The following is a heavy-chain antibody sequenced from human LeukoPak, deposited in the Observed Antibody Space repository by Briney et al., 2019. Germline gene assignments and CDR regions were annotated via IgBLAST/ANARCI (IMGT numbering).Heavy chain of an antibody. CDR3: ARDQIVYCSSTSCYYYFDY. J-gene: IGHJ4*02. D-gene: IGHD2-2*01. CDR2: IYTSGST. V-gene: IGHV4-61*02. CDR1: GGSISSGGYY. Sequence: SETLSLTCTVSGGSISSGGYYWSWIRQPAGKGLEWIGRIYTSGSTNYNPSLKSRVTMSVDTSKNQFSLKLSSVTAADTAVYYCARDQIVYCSSTSCYYYFDYWGQGTLVTVSS.